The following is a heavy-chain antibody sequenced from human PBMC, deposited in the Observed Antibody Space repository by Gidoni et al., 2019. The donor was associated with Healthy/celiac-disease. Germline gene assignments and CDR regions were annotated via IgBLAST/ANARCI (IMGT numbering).Heavy chain of an antibody. CDR3: ARDFSLYYYYYGMDV. Sequence: QVQLVQSGAEVKKPVASVKVSCKSAGYTFTSYDITWVRQATGQGREWMGWMNTNSGNTGYEQKFQGRVTMTRNTSISTAYMELSSLRSEDTAVYYCARDFSLYYYYYGMDVWGQGTTVTVSS. CDR1: GYTFTSYD. CDR2: MNTNSGNT. J-gene: IGHJ6*02. V-gene: IGHV1-8*01.